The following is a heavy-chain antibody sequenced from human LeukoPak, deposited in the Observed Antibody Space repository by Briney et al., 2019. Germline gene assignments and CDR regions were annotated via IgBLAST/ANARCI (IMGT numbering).Heavy chain of an antibody. CDR2: IIPIFGTA. D-gene: IGHD5-24*01. CDR1: GGTFSSYA. J-gene: IGHJ4*02. CDR3: ARVGKKEMDFDY. V-gene: IGHV1-69*13. Sequence: GASVTVSFTASGGTFSSYAISWVRQAPGQGLEWMGGIIPIFGTANYAQKFQGRVTITADESTSTAYMELSSLRSEDTAVYYCARVGKKEMDFDYWGQGTLVTVSS.